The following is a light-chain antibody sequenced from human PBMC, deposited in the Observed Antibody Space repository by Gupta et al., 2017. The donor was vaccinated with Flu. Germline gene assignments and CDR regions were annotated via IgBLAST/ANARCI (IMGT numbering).Light chain of an antibody. CDR2: VAR. CDR3: CSYAVSSTWV. V-gene: IGLV2-23*01. Sequence: QSALTQPAAASGSPGHSITESCTGNSSDVGSYYIVPWYRQHPGQAPKLMIYVARKRPLGVSNRFSGAKSSNAASLTISALQGWGEANYYCCSYAVSSTWVVGGGTKLTVL. CDR1: SSDVGSYYI. J-gene: IGLJ3*02.